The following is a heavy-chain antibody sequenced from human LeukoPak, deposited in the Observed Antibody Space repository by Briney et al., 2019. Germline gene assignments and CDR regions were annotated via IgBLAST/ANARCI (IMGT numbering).Heavy chain of an antibody. J-gene: IGHJ4*02. V-gene: IGHV4-4*02. D-gene: IGHD4-23*01. CDR1: DGSIRSSFW. Sequence: SGTLSLTCIVSDGSIRSSFWWRWVRQPPGKGLEWIGEVNHSGSTNYNPSLNSRVTISVDKSKNQFSLNLTSVTAADTAVYYCAREDGGSTKDFGRFIWGQGTLVTVSS. CDR3: AREDGGSTKDFGRFI. CDR2: VNHSGST.